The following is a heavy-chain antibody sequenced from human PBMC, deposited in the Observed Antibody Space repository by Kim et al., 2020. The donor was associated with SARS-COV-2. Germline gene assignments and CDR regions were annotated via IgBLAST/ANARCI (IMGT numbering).Heavy chain of an antibody. D-gene: IGHD5-12*01. CDR1: GFTFSSYG. V-gene: IGHV3-30*18. CDR3: AKDLVAEEGYYYGMDV. Sequence: GGSLRLSCAASGFTFSSYGMHWVRQAPGKGLEWVAVISYDGSNKYYADSVKGRFTISRDNSKNTLYLQMNSLRAEDTAVYYCAKDLVAEEGYYYGMDVWG. CDR2: ISYDGSNK. J-gene: IGHJ6*01.